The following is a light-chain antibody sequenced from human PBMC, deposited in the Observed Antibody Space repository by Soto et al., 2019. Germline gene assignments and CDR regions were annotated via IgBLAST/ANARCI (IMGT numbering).Light chain of an antibody. CDR2: KAS. J-gene: IGKJ1*01. CDR3: QQYNSYSWT. V-gene: IGKV1-5*03. Sequence: DIPMTQSPSTLSASVGDRVTITCRASQSISNWLAWYQQKPGEAPKLLIYKASNLENGVPSRFSGSGSGTEFTLTISSLQSDDFATYYCQQYNSYSWTFGQGTKVESK. CDR1: QSISNW.